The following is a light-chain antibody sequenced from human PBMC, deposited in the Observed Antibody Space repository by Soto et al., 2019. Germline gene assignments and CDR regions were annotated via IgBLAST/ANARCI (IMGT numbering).Light chain of an antibody. CDR1: STDFENYNL. CDR2: EGT. J-gene: IGLJ2*01. Sequence: QSALTQPASVSGSPGQSITISCTRSSTDFENYNLVSWYQHCPDKAPKLIIYEGTKRPSEISDRFSGSESDTTASLIISGLQPEDEADCYCSSYAGSSARVVFCGWTKVTVL. CDR3: SSYAGSSARVV. V-gene: IGLV2-23*01.